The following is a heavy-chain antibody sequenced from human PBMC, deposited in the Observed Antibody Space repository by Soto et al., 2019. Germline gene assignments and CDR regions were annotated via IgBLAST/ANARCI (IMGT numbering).Heavy chain of an antibody. CDR2: LKYDGSEE. V-gene: IGHV3-7*01. J-gene: IGHJ4*02. Sequence: EVPLVESGGGLVQSGGSLRLSCAASGFTFSSYWMNWVRQVPGKGLEWVAKLKYDGSEEYYVDSVKGRFTISRDNAKNSLYLQMNSLRAEDTAVYYCAGLPRTNPCVWGQGTLVTVSS. CDR1: GFTFSSYW. CDR3: AGLPRTNPCV.